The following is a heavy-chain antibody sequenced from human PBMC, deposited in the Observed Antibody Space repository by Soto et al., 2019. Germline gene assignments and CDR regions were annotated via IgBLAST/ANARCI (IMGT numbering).Heavy chain of an antibody. V-gene: IGHV3-21*01. D-gene: IGHD2-15*01. CDR1: GFTFSSYS. Sequence: GGSLRLSCAASGFTFSSYSMNWVRQAPGKGLEWVSSISSSSSYIYYADSVKGRFTISRDNAKNSLYLQMNSLGAEDTAVYYCARGSEVVGPPPGDAFDIWGQGTMVTVSS. CDR2: ISSSSSYI. CDR3: ARGSEVVGPPPGDAFDI. J-gene: IGHJ3*02.